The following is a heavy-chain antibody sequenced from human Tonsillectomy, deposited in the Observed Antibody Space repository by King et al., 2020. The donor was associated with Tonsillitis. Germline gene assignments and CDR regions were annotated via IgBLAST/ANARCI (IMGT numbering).Heavy chain of an antibody. CDR2: INTNTGNP. CDR1: GYTFSSYA. CDR3: ARDNSNSVYWYFDL. Sequence: VQLVESGSELKKPGASVKVSCKASGYTFSSYAMNWVRQAPGQGLEWMGWINTNTGNPTYAQGFTGRFVFSLDTSVSTTYLQISSLKAEDTAVYYCARDNSNSVYWYFDLWGRGTLVSVSS. D-gene: IGHD4-23*01. J-gene: IGHJ2*01. V-gene: IGHV7-4-1*02.